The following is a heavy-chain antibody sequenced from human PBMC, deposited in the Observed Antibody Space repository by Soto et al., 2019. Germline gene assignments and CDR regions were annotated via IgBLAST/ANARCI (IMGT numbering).Heavy chain of an antibody. V-gene: IGHV1-18*04. CDR2: IDPYNSNT. Sequence: QVQLVQSGAEMKKPGASVKVSCQASGYTFTSYGMSWVRQAPGQGLEWMGWIDPYNSNTKDEQKFQGRVTMTTDTSTSTAYMELRSLRSDATAVYYCARHIYMVRGVIIDYWGQGTLVTVSS. CDR3: ARHIYMVRGVIIDY. J-gene: IGHJ4*02. CDR1: GYTFTSYG. D-gene: IGHD3-10*01.